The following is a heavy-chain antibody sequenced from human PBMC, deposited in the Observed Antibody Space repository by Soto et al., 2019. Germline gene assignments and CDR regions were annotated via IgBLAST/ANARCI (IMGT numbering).Heavy chain of an antibody. V-gene: IGHV3-53*01. CDR2: IYGGGTT. CDR3: LRTTGWPGFDF. D-gene: IGHD6-19*01. CDR1: GFTVSSKY. Sequence: EVQLVESGGGLIQPGGSLRLSCAASGFTVSSKYMTWVRQAPGKGLEWVAVIYGGGTTYYADSVKGRFTISRDNSKNTLYLQVNSLRAEDTAVYYFLRTTGWPGFDFWGQGTLVTVSS. J-gene: IGHJ4*02.